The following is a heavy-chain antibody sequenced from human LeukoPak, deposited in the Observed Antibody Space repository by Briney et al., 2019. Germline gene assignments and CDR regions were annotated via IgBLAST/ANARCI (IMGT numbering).Heavy chain of an antibody. J-gene: IGHJ4*02. D-gene: IGHD3-22*01. CDR2: ISVSGNT. CDR3: ARDGRGMGYDSSGYPLWY. V-gene: IGHV3-23*01. Sequence: GGSLRLSCAASGFTLSSYAMSWVRQAPGKGLEWVSAISVSGNTYHADSVKGRFTISRDSSKNTLYLQMNRLRAEDAAVYYCARDGRGMGYDSSGYPLWYWGQGTLVTVSS. CDR1: GFTLSSYA.